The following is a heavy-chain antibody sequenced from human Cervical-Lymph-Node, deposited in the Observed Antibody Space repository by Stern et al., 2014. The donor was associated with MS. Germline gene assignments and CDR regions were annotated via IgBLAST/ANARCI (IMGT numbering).Heavy chain of an antibody. CDR1: GYSFTSHY. J-gene: IGHJ4*02. V-gene: IGHV1-46*01. CDR3: ASGTGSKRPTGNY. D-gene: IGHD3/OR15-3a*01. Sequence: VQLEESGAEVKKPGASVKVSCKASGYSFTSHYMHWVRQAPGQGLEWVGIINTSGDSASYAQKLQGRVTMTRDTSTSTVYMELSSLRSEDTAVYYCASGTGSKRPTGNYWGQGTLVTVSS. CDR2: INTSGDSA.